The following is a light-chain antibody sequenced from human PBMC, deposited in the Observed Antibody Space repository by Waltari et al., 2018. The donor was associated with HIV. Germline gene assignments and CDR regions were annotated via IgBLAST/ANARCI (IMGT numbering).Light chain of an antibody. Sequence: QSVLAQPPSASGTPGQRVTISCSGSSSKVGSNIVNWYQQVPGPAPKLLIYSNNQRPSGVPDRFSVSNSGTSASLAISGLQSEDEADYYCAAWDDSLNAWVFGGGTKLTVL. J-gene: IGLJ3*02. V-gene: IGLV1-44*01. CDR2: SNN. CDR1: SSKVGSNI. CDR3: AAWDDSLNAWV.